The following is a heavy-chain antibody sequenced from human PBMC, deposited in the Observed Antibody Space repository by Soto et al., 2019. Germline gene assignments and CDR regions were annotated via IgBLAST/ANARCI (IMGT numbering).Heavy chain of an antibody. CDR1: GYSISSGYY. J-gene: IGHJ5*02. CDR3: AARGYDFWSGYYTPVGHWFDR. Sequence: SETLSLTCAVSGYSISSGYYWGWIRQPPGKGLEWIGSIYHSGRTYYNPSLRSRVTISVDTSKNQFSLKLSSVTPADTAVYYCAARGYDFWSGYYTPVGHWFDRWGQGTLGTVSS. D-gene: IGHD3-3*01. V-gene: IGHV4-38-2*01. CDR2: IYHSGRT.